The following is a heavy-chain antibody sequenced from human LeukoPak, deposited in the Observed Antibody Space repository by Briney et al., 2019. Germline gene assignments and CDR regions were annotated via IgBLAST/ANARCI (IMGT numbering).Heavy chain of an antibody. CDR1: GFTFSNSG. CDR2: LSNDAINK. Sequence: GGSLRLSCTASGFTFSNSGMHWVRQVPGKGLEWVAVLSNDAINKYYADSVKGRFTISRDNSKNTLYLQMNSLRAEDTAVYYCASTNLNHDLVSGYFDYWGLGTLVTVSS. J-gene: IGHJ4*02. V-gene: IGHV3-30*03. CDR3: ASTNLNHDLVSGYFDY. D-gene: IGHD3-3*01.